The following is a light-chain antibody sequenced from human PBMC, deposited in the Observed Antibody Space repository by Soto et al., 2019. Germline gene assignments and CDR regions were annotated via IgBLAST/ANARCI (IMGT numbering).Light chain of an antibody. V-gene: IGLV1-40*01. Sequence: QSVLTQPPSVSGALGQRVTISCTGITSSIGAGYDVHWYQLLPGRAPKLLIYGNTNRPSGVPDRFSGSKSATSASLVITGLQAEDEAIYYCQSYDNTLSGPIYVFGTGTKVTVL. CDR3: QSYDNTLSGPIYV. J-gene: IGLJ1*01. CDR2: GNT. CDR1: TSSIGAGYD.